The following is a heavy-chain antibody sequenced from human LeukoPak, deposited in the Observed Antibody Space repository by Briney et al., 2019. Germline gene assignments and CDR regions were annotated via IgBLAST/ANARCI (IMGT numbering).Heavy chain of an antibody. J-gene: IGHJ6*02. Sequence: GGSLRLSCAASGFTVSSNYTSWVRQAPGKGLEWVSVIYSGGSTYYADSVKGRFTISRDNSKNTLYLQMNSLRAEDTAVYYCARDDYGDYPYGMDVWGQGTTVTVSS. D-gene: IGHD4-17*01. V-gene: IGHV3-66*02. CDR3: ARDDYGDYPYGMDV. CDR2: IYSGGST. CDR1: GFTVSSNY.